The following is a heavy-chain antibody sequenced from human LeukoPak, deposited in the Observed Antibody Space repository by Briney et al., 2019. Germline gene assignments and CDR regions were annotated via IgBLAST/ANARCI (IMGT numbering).Heavy chain of an antibody. D-gene: IGHD2-21*02. V-gene: IGHV1-18*01. Sequence: ASVKVSCKASGYTFTSYGISWVRQAPGQGLEWMGWISAYNGNTNYAQKLQGRVAMTTDTSTSTAYMELRSLRSDDTAVYYCASEGNEYCGGDCWDWGQGTLVTVSS. CDR2: ISAYNGNT. CDR3: ASEGNEYCGGDCWD. J-gene: IGHJ4*02. CDR1: GYTFTSYG.